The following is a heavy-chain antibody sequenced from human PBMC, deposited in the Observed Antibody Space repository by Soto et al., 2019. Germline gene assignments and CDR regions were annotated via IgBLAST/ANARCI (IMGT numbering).Heavy chain of an antibody. CDR3: ASPYSNSNYYGMDV. CDR2: ISSSSSYM. Sequence: GGSLRLSCVASGFTFSSYSVNWVRQAPGKGLEWVSSISSSSSYMYYADSVKGRFTISRDNAKNSLYLQMNSLRAEDTAVYYCASPYSNSNYYGMDVWGQGTTVTVSS. V-gene: IGHV3-21*01. CDR1: GFTFSSYS. D-gene: IGHD6-13*01. J-gene: IGHJ6*02.